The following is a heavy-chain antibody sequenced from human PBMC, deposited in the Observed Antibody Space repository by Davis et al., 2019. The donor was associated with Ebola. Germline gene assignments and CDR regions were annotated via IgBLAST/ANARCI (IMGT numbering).Heavy chain of an antibody. Sequence: TLSLTCTVSGGSITSGNYYWSWIRQHPGEGLEWIAYIYKSGNSYYNPSLKSRVSMSVGPSENQFSLKLSSVTAADSALYYCARVLATDLYFDSWGEGTLVTVSS. J-gene: IGHJ4*02. D-gene: IGHD3/OR15-3a*01. CDR1: GGSITSGNYY. CDR3: ARVLATDLYFDS. CDR2: IYKSGNS. V-gene: IGHV4-31*03.